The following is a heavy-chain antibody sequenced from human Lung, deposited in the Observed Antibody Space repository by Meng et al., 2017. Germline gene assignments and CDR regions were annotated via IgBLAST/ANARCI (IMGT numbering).Heavy chain of an antibody. Sequence: QVQLVQSGAEIKKPGASVKVSCKASADTFANYAISWVRQAPGQGLEWMGRISTHNGNTNYALNLQGRVTATTDTSTSTAYMELRNLRSDDTAIYYCATARFSFLLGFDYWGQGTLVTVSS. CDR3: ATARFSFLLGFDY. CDR1: ADTFANYA. D-gene: IGHD2-8*02. J-gene: IGHJ4*02. V-gene: IGHV1-18*01. CDR2: ISTHNGNT.